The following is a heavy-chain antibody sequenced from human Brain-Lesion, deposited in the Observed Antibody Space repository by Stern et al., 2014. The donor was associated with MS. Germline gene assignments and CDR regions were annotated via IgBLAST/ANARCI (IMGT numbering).Heavy chain of an antibody. J-gene: IGHJ4*02. CDR3: ARDITGSSAYFAY. D-gene: IGHD1-14*01. CDR2: ISWNSGTI. V-gene: IGHV3-9*01. Sequence: QLVQSGGDLVQPGRSLRLSCAAFGFTFDDYAMHWVRQAPGKGLEWVAGISWNSGTIGYTDSVKGRFTTSRDNAYSSLYLQMNSLRPEDTALYYCARDITGSSAYFAYWGQGTLVTVSS. CDR1: GFTFDDYA.